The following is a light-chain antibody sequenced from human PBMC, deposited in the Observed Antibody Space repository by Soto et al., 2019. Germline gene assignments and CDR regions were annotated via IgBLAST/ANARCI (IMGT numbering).Light chain of an antibody. Sequence: DIVVTQSPGTLSLSPGARATLSCRASQSVYNNFFAWYQQKPGQAPRLLIYSTSYRATGIPDRFSGSGSGTDFTLTVSRLEPEDFAVYYCQQYGSFITFGQGTRLEIK. V-gene: IGKV3-20*01. CDR1: QSVYNNF. CDR2: STS. CDR3: QQYGSFIT. J-gene: IGKJ5*01.